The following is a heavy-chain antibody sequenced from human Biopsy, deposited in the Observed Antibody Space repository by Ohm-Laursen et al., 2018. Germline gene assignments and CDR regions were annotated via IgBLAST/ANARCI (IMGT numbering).Heavy chain of an antibody. CDR2: INRKTGAT. V-gene: IGHV1-2*02. D-gene: IGHD2-8*01. Sequence: GSSVKVSCKASSYTFTDYNIHWMRQAPGQGLEWLGYINRKTGATNYAQKFQGTVTMTRDTSISTAYLALGSLRSADTAIYYCARDPLNGHKHFDYWGQRSLVTVSS. CDR3: ARDPLNGHKHFDY. CDR1: SYTFTDYN. J-gene: IGHJ4*02.